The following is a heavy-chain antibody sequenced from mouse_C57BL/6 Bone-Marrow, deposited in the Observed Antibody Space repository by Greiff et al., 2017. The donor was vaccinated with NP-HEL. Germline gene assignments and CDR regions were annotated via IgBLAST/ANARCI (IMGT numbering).Heavy chain of an antibody. CDR2: IDPSDSYT. Sequence: VQLQQPGAELVKPGASVKLSCKASGYTFTSYWMQWVKQRPGQGLEWIGEIDPSDSYTNYNQKFKGKATLTVDTSSSTAYMQLSSLTSEDSAVYYCAREGYGSSYVGYFDVGGTGTTVTVSA. J-gene: IGHJ1*03. V-gene: IGHV1-50*01. D-gene: IGHD1-1*01. CDR3: AREGYGSSYVGYFDV. CDR1: GYTFTSYW.